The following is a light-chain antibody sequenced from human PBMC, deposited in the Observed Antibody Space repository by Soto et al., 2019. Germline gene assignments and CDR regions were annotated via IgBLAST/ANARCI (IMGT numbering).Light chain of an antibody. V-gene: IGLV1-47*02. CDR3: AAWDDSLSGWV. CDR2: SNN. Sequence: QSVLSQPPSASGTPGQRVTISCSGSSSNIGSNYVYWYQQLPGTAPKLLIYSNNQRPSGVPDRSSGSKSGTSASLAISGLRSEDEADYYCAAWDDSLSGWVFGGGTKLTVL. J-gene: IGLJ3*02. CDR1: SSNIGSNY.